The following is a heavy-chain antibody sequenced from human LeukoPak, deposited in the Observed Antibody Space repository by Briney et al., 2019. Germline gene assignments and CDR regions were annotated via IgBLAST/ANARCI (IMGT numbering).Heavy chain of an antibody. CDR1: GGSISSYY. V-gene: IGHV4-4*07. J-gene: IGHJ6*03. D-gene: IGHD3-3*01. CDR3: ARDYPIFGVVNYYYYMDV. Sequence: SETLSLTCTVSGGSISSYYWSWIRQPAGKGLEWVGRIYTSGSTNYNPSLKSRVTMSVDTSKNQFSLKLSSVTAADTAVYYCARDYPIFGVVNYYYYMDVWGKGTTVTVSS. CDR2: IYTSGST.